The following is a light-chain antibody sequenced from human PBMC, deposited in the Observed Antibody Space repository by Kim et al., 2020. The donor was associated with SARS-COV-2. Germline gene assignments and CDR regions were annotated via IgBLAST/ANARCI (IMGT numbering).Light chain of an antibody. CDR1: SGSVADNF. CDR3: QSYNDISVI. J-gene: IGLJ6*01. CDR2: DNN. V-gene: IGLV6-57*04. Sequence: NFMLTQPHSVSESPGKTVTISCARSSGSVADNFVQWYQHRPGSAPSTLIYDNNQRPSGVPDRFSGSIDSSSNSASLTISGLKTEDEADYYCQSYNDISVIFGGGTKVTVL.